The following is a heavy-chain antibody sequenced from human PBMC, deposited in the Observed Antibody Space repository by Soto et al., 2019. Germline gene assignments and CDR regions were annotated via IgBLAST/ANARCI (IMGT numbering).Heavy chain of an antibody. Sequence: EVQLLESGGGLVQPGGSLRLSCAASGFTFTNYAMNWVRHSPGKELEWVASVIGTGIDTYHAASVKGRFTISRDNSRNTMYLEMNRLRAEDTAMYHCAKATRGPCIGAHCYAFDFWGQGILVTVS. CDR3: AKATRGPCIGAHCYAFDF. J-gene: IGHJ4*02. CDR1: GFTFTNYA. D-gene: IGHD2-15*01. CDR2: VIGTGIDT. V-gene: IGHV3-23*01.